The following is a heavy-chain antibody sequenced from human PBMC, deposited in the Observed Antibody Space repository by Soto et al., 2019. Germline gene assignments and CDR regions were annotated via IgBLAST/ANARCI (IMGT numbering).Heavy chain of an antibody. CDR1: GGSFSGYY. D-gene: IGHD2-15*01. Sequence: PSETLSLTCAVYGGSFSGYYWSWIRQPPGKGLEWIGEINHSGSTNYNPSLKSRVTISVDTSKNQFSLKLSSVTAADTAVYYCARGGGGSCPLRPYYFDYWGQGTLVTVSS. J-gene: IGHJ4*02. CDR3: ARGGGGSCPLRPYYFDY. V-gene: IGHV4-34*01. CDR2: INHSGST.